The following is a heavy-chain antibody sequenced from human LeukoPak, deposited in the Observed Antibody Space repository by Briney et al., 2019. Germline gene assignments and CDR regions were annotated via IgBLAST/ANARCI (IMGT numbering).Heavy chain of an antibody. J-gene: IGHJ4*02. Sequence: PGGSLRLSCAASGFTFTNYWMSWVRQAPGRGLEWVANIKQDGSEKYYVDSVVGRFTISRDNAKNSLSLQMNSLRGEDTAVYYCVRALGSSSADYWGQGTLVTVSP. V-gene: IGHV3-7*01. D-gene: IGHD6-6*01. CDR2: IKQDGSEK. CDR3: VRALGSSSADY. CDR1: GFTFTNYW.